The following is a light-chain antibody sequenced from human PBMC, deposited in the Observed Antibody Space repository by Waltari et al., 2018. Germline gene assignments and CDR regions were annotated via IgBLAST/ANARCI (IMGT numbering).Light chain of an antibody. CDR2: CAS. J-gene: IGKJ4*01. Sequence: DIQMTQSPSSLSASVGDRVTITCRASQSIRSYLNWYQQKPEKAPKLLIFCASSMQSGVPSRFSGSGSGTDFTLTISSLQPEDFATYYCQQSYSTPLTFGGGTKVEIK. CDR3: QQSYSTPLT. CDR1: QSIRSY. V-gene: IGKV1-39*01.